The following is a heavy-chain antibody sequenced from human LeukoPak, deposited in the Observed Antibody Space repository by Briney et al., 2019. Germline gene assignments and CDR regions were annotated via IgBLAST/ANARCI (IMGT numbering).Heavy chain of an antibody. CDR3: AGSTYYYDSSGYLSY. D-gene: IGHD3-22*01. CDR2: INHSGST. J-gene: IGHJ4*02. V-gene: IGHV4-34*01. Sequence: PETLSLTCAVYGGSFSGYYWSWIRQPPGKGLEWIGEINHSGSTNYNPSLKSRVTISVDTSKNQFSLKLSSVTAADTAVYYCAGSTYYYDSSGYLSYWGQGTLVTVSS. CDR1: GGSFSGYY.